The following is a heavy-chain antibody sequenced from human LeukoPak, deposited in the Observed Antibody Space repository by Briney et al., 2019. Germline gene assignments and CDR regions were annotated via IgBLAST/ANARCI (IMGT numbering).Heavy chain of an antibody. D-gene: IGHD6-13*01. Sequence: GGSLRLSCAASGFTFSSYAMSWVRQAPGKGLEWVSAISGSGGTTYYADSVKGRFTSSRGNSKNTLYLQMNSLRAEDTAVYYCAKGFLPTSSSSNYVSFDFWGQGTLVTVSS. J-gene: IGHJ4*02. CDR1: GFTFSSYA. V-gene: IGHV3-23*01. CDR3: AKGFLPTSSSSNYVSFDF. CDR2: ISGSGGTT.